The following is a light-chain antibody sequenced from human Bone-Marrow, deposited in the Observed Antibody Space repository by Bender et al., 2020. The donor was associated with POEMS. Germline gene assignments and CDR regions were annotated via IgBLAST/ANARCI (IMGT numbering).Light chain of an antibody. CDR3: SSYGGRNNYVV. J-gene: IGLJ2*01. CDR1: SSDVGGYNW. Sequence: QSALTQPRSVSGSPGQSVTISCTGSSSDVGGYNWVSWYQQHPGKAPKLLIYDVSTRPSGVPDRFSASKSGNTASLTVSGLQAKDEADYYCSSYGGRNNYVVFGGGTKLTVL. V-gene: IGLV2-11*01. CDR2: DVS.